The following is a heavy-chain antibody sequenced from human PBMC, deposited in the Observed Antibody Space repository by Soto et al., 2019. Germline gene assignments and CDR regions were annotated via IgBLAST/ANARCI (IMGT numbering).Heavy chain of an antibody. D-gene: IGHD1-26*01. CDR3: AKAVPSVWDEDYYYYMDV. V-gene: IGHV3-23*01. CDR1: GFTFSSYA. J-gene: IGHJ6*03. Sequence: GGSLRLSCAASGFTFSSYAMSWVRQAPGKGLEWVSAISGSGGSTYYADSVKGRFTISRDNSKNTLYLQMNSLRAEDTAVYYCAKAVPSVWDEDYYYYMDVWGKGTTVTVSS. CDR2: ISGSGGST.